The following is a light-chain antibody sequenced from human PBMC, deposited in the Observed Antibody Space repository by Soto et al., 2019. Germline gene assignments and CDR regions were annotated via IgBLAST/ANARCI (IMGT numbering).Light chain of an antibody. CDR2: GAS. CDR3: QQYNNWGT. J-gene: IGKJ4*01. Sequence: EIVMTQSPATLSVSPGERATLSCRTSQSVSSNLAWYQQKPGQSPRLLISGASTRATGIPARFSGSGSGTEFTLTINNLQSEDFAVYYCQQYNNWGTFGGGTKVDIK. CDR1: QSVSSN. V-gene: IGKV3-15*01.